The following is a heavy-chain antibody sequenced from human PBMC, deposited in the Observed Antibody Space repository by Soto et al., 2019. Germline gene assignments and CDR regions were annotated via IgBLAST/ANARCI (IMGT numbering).Heavy chain of an antibody. CDR3: ARHMRFGELTSFDP. CDR2: IYYSGST. J-gene: IGHJ5*02. CDR1: GGSISSSSYY. D-gene: IGHD3-10*01. V-gene: IGHV4-39*01. Sequence: QLQLQESGPGLVKPSETLSLTCTVSGGSISSSSYYWGWIRQPPGKGLEWIGSIYYSGSTYYNPSLKSRVTISVDTSKNQFSLKLSSVTAADTAVYYCARHMRFGELTSFDPWGQGTLVTVSS.